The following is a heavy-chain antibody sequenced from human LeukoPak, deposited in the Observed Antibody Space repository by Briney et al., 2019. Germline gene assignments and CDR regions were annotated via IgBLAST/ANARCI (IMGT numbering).Heavy chain of an antibody. V-gene: IGHV3-69-1*01. J-gene: IGHJ4*02. Sequence: PGESLRLSCVASGFTFTDHPMNLVRQAPGKGLEWISYIGGDGIAFYADSVKGRFTASKDDARKSMYLQMNSLRVEDTAVYYCAKDRANWAIDDWGQGTQVTVSS. CDR2: IGGDGIA. CDR3: AKDRANWAIDD. D-gene: IGHD3-16*01. CDR1: GFTFTDHP.